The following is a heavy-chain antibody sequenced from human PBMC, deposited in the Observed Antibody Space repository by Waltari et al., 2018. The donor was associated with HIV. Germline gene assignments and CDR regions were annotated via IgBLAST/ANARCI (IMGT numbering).Heavy chain of an antibody. V-gene: IGHV3-21*01. CDR3: ARGPRATVVIPSYYYYGMDV. CDR1: GFTFRSQR. D-gene: IGHD4-17*01. Sequence: EVQLVESGGGLVKPGGSLRLPCAASGFTFRSQRMNCVRQAPGKGLEWVSSISSSSSYIYYADSVKGRFTISRDNAKNSLYLQMNSLRAEDTAVYYCARGPRATVVIPSYYYYGMDVWGQGTTVTVSS. J-gene: IGHJ6*02. CDR2: ISSSSSYI.